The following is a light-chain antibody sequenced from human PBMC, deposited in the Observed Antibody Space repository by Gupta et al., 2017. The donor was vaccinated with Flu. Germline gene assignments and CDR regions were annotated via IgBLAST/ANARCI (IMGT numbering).Light chain of an antibody. CDR3: MQALQTPPYT. Sequence: DIVMTQSPLSLPVTPGEPASISCRSSQSLLHRNGYNYLNWYLQKPGQSPHLLIYLGSNRASGVPGRFSGSGLGTDFTLEISRGEAEDVGVYYCMQALQTPPYTFGQGTKLEIK. J-gene: IGKJ2*01. V-gene: IGKV2-28*01. CDR1: QSLLHRNGYNY. CDR2: LGS.